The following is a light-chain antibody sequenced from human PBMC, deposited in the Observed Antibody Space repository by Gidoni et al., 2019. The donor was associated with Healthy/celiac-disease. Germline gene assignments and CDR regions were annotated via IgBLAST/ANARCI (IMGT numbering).Light chain of an antibody. Sequence: EIVLTQSPATLSLSPGERATLSCRASQSVSSYLAWYQQKPGQAPRLLIYDASNRATGIPARFSGSGSGTHFTLTISSLEPEDFAVYYCQQRSNWLSITFGQGTRLEIK. CDR1: QSVSSY. CDR2: DAS. J-gene: IGKJ5*01. CDR3: QQRSNWLSIT. V-gene: IGKV3-11*01.